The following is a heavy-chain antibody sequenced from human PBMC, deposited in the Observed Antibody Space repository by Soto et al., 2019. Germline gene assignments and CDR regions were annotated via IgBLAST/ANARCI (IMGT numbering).Heavy chain of an antibody. V-gene: IGHV5-10-1*01. Sequence: GESLKISCKGSGYSFTSYWISWVRQMPGKGLEWMGRIDPSDSYTNYSPSFQGHVTISADKSISTAYLQWSSLKASDTAMYYCARHTIYCSSTSCYGPSSYYYGMDVWGQGTTVTVSS. CDR3: ARHTIYCSSTSCYGPSSYYYGMDV. CDR2: IDPSDSYT. CDR1: GYSFTSYW. J-gene: IGHJ6*02. D-gene: IGHD2-2*01.